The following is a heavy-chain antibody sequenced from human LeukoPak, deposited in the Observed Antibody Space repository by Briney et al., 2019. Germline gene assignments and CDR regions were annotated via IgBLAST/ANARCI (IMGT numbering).Heavy chain of an antibody. CDR2: INWNGGST. J-gene: IGHJ3*02. CDR3: ARGYNWNYQNAFDI. Sequence: GGSLRLSCAASGFTFDDYGTSWVRQAPGKGLEWVSGINWNGGSTGYADSVKGRFTISRDNAKNSLYLQMNSLRAEDTALYYCARGYNWNYQNAFDIWGQGTMVTVSS. V-gene: IGHV3-20*04. D-gene: IGHD1-7*01. CDR1: GFTFDDYG.